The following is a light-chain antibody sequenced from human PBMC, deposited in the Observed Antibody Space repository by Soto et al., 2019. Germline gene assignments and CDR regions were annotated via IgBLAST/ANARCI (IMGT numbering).Light chain of an antibody. Sequence: EIVLTQSPGTLSLSPGERATLYCRASQSVSSSFIAWYQHKPGQAPRLLIYGASSRATGIPDRFSGSGSGTDFTLTISRLEPEDFAVYYCQQRSNWPPLTFGGGTKVDIK. CDR3: QQRSNWPPLT. J-gene: IGKJ4*01. CDR1: QSVSSSF. V-gene: IGKV3D-20*02. CDR2: GAS.